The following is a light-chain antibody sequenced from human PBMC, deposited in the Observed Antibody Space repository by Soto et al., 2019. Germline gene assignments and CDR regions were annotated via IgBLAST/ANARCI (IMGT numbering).Light chain of an antibody. CDR1: QSVSSSY. V-gene: IGKV3-20*01. Sequence: EIVLTQSPGTLSLSPGERATLSCRASQSVSSSYLAWYQQKPGQAPRLLIYGASSRATGIPDRFSGSGSGTEFTLTISSLQSEDFAVYYCHHYNSWPYTFGQGTKVDIK. J-gene: IGKJ2*01. CDR2: GAS. CDR3: HHYNSWPYT.